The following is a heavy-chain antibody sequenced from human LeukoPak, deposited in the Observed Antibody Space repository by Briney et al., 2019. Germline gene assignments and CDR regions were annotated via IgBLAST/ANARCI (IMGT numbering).Heavy chain of an antibody. J-gene: IGHJ5*02. CDR2: IIPIFGTA. V-gene: IGHV1-69*13. Sequence: SVKVSYKASGGTFSSYAISWVRQAPGQGLEWMGGIIPIFGTANYAQKFQGRVTITADESTSTAYMELSSLRSDDTAVYYCASLVVVPAAVWEGWFDPWGQGTLVTVSS. CDR3: ASLVVVPAAVWEGWFDP. CDR1: GGTFSSYA. D-gene: IGHD2-2*01.